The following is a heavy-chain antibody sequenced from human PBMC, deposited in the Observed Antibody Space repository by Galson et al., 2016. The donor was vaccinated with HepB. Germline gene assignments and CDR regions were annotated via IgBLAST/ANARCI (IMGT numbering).Heavy chain of an antibody. CDR2: VHLSGTT. J-gene: IGHJ6*02. CDR1: GGSITNDNW. V-gene: IGHV4-4*02. Sequence: SETLSLTCAVSGGSITNDNWWNWVRQSPGKGLEWIGQVHLSGTTNYNPSLKSRVIMSIDKSKNQFFLSLTSVTAADTAIYYCASDWGLYCSGRSCSYRYFALAVWGQGTTVTVSS. CDR3: ASDWGLYCSGRSCSYRYFALAV. D-gene: IGHD2-15*01.